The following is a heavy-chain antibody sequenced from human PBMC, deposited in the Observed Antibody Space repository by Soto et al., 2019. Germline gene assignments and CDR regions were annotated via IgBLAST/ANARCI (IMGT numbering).Heavy chain of an antibody. CDR3: ASQRDLGDYDY. CDR2: VKQDGSVT. Sequence: EVRVVESGGGLVQPGGSLRLSCVASGFTFTNYWMSWVRQAPGKGLEWVANVKQDGSVTYYVDSVRGGVIISRDNAKNPVYLHLSSLTAEDTAVYYCASQRDLGDYDYWGQGTLVAVSA. V-gene: IGHV3-7*01. CDR1: GFTFTNYW. D-gene: IGHD4-17*01. J-gene: IGHJ4*02.